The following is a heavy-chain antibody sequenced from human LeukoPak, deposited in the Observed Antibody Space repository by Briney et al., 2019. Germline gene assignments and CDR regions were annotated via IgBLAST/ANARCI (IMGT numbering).Heavy chain of an antibody. Sequence: ASVKVSCKASGYTFTSYGISWVRQAPGQGLEWMGWISAYNGNTNYAQKLQGRVTMTRDMSTSTVYMELSSLRSEDTAVYYCARDRYSGSYYLAAYYYYMDVWGKGTTVTVSS. CDR3: ARDRYSGSYYLAAYYYYMDV. CDR2: ISAYNGNT. V-gene: IGHV1-18*01. D-gene: IGHD1-26*01. CDR1: GYTFTSYG. J-gene: IGHJ6*03.